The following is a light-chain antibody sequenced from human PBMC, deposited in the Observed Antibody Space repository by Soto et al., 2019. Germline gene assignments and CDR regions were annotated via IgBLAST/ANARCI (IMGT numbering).Light chain of an antibody. V-gene: IGLV2-14*01. CDR3: SSYTDNSTLV. Sequence: QSALAQPASVSGPPGQSITISCTGTSSDVGGYNYVSWYQQHPDKAPKLILYEVSNRPSGVSNRFSGSKSGNTASLTISGLQTEDGADYYCSSYTDNSTLVFGTGTKVTVL. CDR1: SSDVGGYNY. J-gene: IGLJ1*01. CDR2: EVS.